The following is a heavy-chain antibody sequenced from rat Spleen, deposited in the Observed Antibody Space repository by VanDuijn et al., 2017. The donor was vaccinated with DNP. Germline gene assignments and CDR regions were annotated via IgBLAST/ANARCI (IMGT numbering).Heavy chain of an antibody. Sequence: EVKLVESGGGLVQPGRSLKLSCAASGFNVNDYWMGWVRQAPGKGLEWIGEINKDSSTINYSPSLKDKFTISRDNAQNTLYLHMNKLESEDTAIYYCASDILRVLHWGQGVMVTVSS. CDR2: INKDSSTI. V-gene: IGHV4-2*01. CDR1: GFNVNDYW. J-gene: IGHJ2*01. CDR3: ASDILRVLH. D-gene: IGHD1-9*01.